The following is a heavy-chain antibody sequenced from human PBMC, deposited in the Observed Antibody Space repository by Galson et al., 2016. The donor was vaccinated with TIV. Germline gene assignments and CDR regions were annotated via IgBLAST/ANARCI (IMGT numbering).Heavy chain of an antibody. V-gene: IGHV4-61*02. CDR2: IYISGAT. J-gene: IGHJ4*02. CDR1: GGSISGGVYF. Sequence: TLSLICTVSGGSISGGVYFWSWIRQPAGKGLEWIGRIYISGATNYNPSLKSRVTISVDTSKDQFSLKLNSLTAADTAVYYCARAADTWNDVPFDYWGQGTLVTVSS. CDR3: ARAADTWNDVPFDY. D-gene: IGHD1-1*01.